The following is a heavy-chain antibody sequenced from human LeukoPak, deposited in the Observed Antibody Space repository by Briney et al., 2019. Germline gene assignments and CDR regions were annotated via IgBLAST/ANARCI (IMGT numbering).Heavy chain of an antibody. D-gene: IGHD4-17*01. CDR3: ARGGDYVFDY. CDR2: INHSGST. J-gene: IGHJ4*02. Sequence: TSETLSLTCAVYGGSFSGYYWSWIRQPPGKGLEWIGEINHSGSTNYNPSLKSRVTISVDTSKNQFSLKLSSVTAADTAVYYCARGGDYVFDYWGQGTLVTVSS. V-gene: IGHV4-34*01. CDR1: GGSFSGYY.